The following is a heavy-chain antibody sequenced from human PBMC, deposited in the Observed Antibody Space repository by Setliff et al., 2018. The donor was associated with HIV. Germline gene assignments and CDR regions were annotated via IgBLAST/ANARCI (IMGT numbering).Heavy chain of an antibody. D-gene: IGHD6-19*01. CDR2: IVGGASST. J-gene: IGHJ4*02. V-gene: IGHV3-23*01. CDR1: GFTFINYA. Sequence: CVASGFTFINYAMSWVRQAPGKGLEWVSAIVGGASSTVYADSVKGRFTISRDNSKNTLYLQMNSLRPEDTAIYYCAKLAPSYSSGKDDFWGQGTLVTVSS. CDR3: AKLAPSYSSGKDDF.